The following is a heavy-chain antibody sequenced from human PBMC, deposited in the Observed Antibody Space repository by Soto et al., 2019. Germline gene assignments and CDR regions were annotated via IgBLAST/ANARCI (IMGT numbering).Heavy chain of an antibody. D-gene: IGHD2-2*01. Sequence: QVQLQESGPGLVKPSQTLSLTCTVSGGSISSGDYYWSWIRQPPGKGLEWIGYIYYSGSTYYNPSLNIRGTISVATSKNQFSLKLSSVTAADTAVYYCARAVSKDEYTWFDPWGQGTLVTVSS. CDR1: GGSISSGDYY. J-gene: IGHJ5*02. CDR2: IYYSGST. CDR3: ARAVSKDEYTWFDP. V-gene: IGHV4-30-4*01.